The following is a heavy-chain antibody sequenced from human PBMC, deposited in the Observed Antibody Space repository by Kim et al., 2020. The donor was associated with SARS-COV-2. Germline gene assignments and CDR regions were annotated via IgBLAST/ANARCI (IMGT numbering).Heavy chain of an antibody. CDR1: GFSFSNYA. CDR2: ITSNGGST. D-gene: IGHD2-15*01. CDR3: VKGLCGGGICYKGLDV. V-gene: IGHV3-64D*09. J-gene: IGHJ6*01. Sequence: GGSLRLSCSASGFSFSNYAMHWVRQAPGKGLEYVSTITSNGGSTYYADSVKGRFTISRDNSKNTLYLQMSSLRDEDMALYYCVKGLCGGGICYKGLDVWG.